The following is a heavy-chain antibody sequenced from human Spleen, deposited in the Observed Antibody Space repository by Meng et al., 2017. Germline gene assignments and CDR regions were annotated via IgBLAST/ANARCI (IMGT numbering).Heavy chain of an antibody. J-gene: IGHJ4*02. V-gene: IGHV1-2*02. CDR1: GHTFTSYY. Sequence: QVQLVQSGAEVKKPGASVKVSCKASGHTFTSYYVHWVRQAPGQGLEWMGWINPTSGDTNYAQKFQGRFTMTRDTSINTVYMELSRLTSDDTAMYYCTRDRSRYFDYWGQGTLVTVSS. CDR2: INPTSGDT. CDR3: TRDRSRYFDY.